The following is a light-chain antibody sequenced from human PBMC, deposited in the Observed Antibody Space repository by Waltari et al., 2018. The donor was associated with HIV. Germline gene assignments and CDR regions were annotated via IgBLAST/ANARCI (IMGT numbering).Light chain of an antibody. V-gene: IGKV1-13*02. CDR2: DAS. Sequence: AIQLTQSPSSLSASIGDRVTITCRASQGIRSALVWYQQKPGKSPKLLIYDASNLESGVPSTFSGNDSGTDFTLTISSLQPEDFATYYCQQFSRYPITFGQGTRLEIK. CDR3: QQFSRYPIT. J-gene: IGKJ5*01. CDR1: QGIRSA.